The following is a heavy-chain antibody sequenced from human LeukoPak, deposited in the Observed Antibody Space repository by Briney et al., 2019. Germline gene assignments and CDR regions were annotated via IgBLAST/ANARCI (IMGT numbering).Heavy chain of an antibody. CDR3: ARRLTQYDCFDP. CDR1: GDSVSINSAA. Sequence: SQTLSLTYAISGDSVSINSAAWNSLRQSPSRVLEWLGRTYYRSKRYNDYAVSVKSRITINPDTSKNQFSLQLNSVTPEDTAVYYCARRLTQYDCFDPWGQGILVTVSS. CDR2: TYYRSKRYN. V-gene: IGHV6-1*01. D-gene: IGHD2-2*01. J-gene: IGHJ5*02.